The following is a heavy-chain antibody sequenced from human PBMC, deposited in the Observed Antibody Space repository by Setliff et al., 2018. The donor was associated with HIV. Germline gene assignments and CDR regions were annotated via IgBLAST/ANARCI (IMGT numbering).Heavy chain of an antibody. Sequence: ASVKVSCKVSGYTRTHLVRHWVRQAPGKGLEWMGNFDPEYGERIYSQKFQGRVTLTEGTSPDTVFMELSSLRSEDTAMYYCARDRRRRTLAGIGSYFDYWGQGTMVTVSS. V-gene: IGHV1-24*01. D-gene: IGHD6-19*01. CDR2: FDPEYGER. J-gene: IGHJ4*02. CDR1: GYTRTHLV. CDR3: ARDRRRRTLAGIGSYFDY.